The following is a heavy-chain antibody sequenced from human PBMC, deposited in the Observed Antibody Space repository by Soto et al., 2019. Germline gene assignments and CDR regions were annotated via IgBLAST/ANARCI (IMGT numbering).Heavy chain of an antibody. CDR2: ISGSGGTT. J-gene: IGHJ4*02. V-gene: IGHV3-23*01. CDR3: AVRGANSWSRIDY. CDR1: GFTFSSYA. D-gene: IGHD6-13*01. Sequence: EVQLLESGGGLVQPGGSLRLSCAASGFTFSSYAMTWVRQAPGKGLEGVSAISGSGGTTYYAESVKGRFSISRDNFKNTLSLQMNSLSAEDTAVYYCAVRGANSWSRIDYWGQGTLVTVSS.